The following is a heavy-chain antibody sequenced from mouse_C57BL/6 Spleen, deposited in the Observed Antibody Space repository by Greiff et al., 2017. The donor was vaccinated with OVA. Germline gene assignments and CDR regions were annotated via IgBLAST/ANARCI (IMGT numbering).Heavy chain of an antibody. Sequence: VQLKQPGAELVKPGASVKMSCKASGYTFTSYWITWVKQRPGQGLEWIGDIYPGSGSTNYNEKFKSKATLTVDTSSSTAYMQLSSLTSEDSAVYDCAREIYYGSNFDVWGKGTTVTVSS. J-gene: IGHJ1*03. CDR1: GYTFTSYW. D-gene: IGHD1-1*01. V-gene: IGHV1-55*01. CDR3: AREIYYGSNFDV. CDR2: IYPGSGST.